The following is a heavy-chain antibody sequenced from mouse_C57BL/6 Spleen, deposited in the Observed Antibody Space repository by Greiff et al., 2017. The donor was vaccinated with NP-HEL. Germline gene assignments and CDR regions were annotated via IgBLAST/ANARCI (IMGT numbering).Heavy chain of an antibody. D-gene: IGHD3-1*01. CDR2: IYPGDGDT. V-gene: IGHV1-82*01. CDR1: GYAFSSSW. CDR3: ARGLPPYYAMDY. J-gene: IGHJ4*01. Sequence: LVESGPELVKPGASVKISCKASGYAFSSSWMNWVKQRPGKGLEWIGRIYPGDGDTNYNGKFKGKATLTADKSSSTAYMQLSSLTSEDSAVYFCARGLPPYYAMDYWGQGTSVTVSS.